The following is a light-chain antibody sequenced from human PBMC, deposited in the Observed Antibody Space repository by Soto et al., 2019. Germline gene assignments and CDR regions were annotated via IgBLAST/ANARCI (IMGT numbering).Light chain of an antibody. J-gene: IGKJ5*01. V-gene: IGKV2-28*01. CDR3: MQAIQTFT. Sequence: DIVMTQSPLSLPVTPGEPASISCRSSQSLLHSNGYNYLDWYLQKPGQSPQLLIYLGSNRASGVPDRFSGSGSGTAFTLKISRVEAEDVGVYYCMQAIQTFTFGQGTRLEIQ. CDR1: QSLLHSNGYNY. CDR2: LGS.